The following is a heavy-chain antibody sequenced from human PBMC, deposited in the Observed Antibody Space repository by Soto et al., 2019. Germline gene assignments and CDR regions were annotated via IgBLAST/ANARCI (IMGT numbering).Heavy chain of an antibody. J-gene: IGHJ5*02. CDR2: VYYSGSS. Sequence: SETLSLTCTVSGDSISGGASFWGWIRQPPGKGLEWIANVYYSGSSYYNPSLKSRLTISVDTTKNQFSLQLKSMTAADTAVYYCAKLSCTSSTCYFPGWFDPWGQGTLVTVSS. D-gene: IGHD2-2*01. CDR1: GDSISGGASF. V-gene: IGHV4-31*03. CDR3: AKLSCTSSTCYFPGWFDP.